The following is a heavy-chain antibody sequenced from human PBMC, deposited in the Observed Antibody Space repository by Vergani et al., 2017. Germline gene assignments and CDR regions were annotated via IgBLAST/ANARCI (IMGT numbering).Heavy chain of an antibody. CDR2: IRYDGSNK. J-gene: IGHJ4*02. V-gene: IGHV3-30*02. D-gene: IGHD6-19*01. CDR1: GFTFSSYG. CDR3: AKSWAELAVAGPVDY. Sequence: QVQLVESGGGVVQPGGSLRLSCAASGFTFSSYGMHWVRQAPGKGLEWVAFIRYDGSNKYYADSVKGRFTISRDNSKNTLYLQMNSLRAEDTALYYCAKSWAELAVAGPVDYWGQGTLVTVSS.